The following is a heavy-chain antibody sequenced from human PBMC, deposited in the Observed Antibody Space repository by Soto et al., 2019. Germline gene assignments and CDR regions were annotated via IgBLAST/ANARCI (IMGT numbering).Heavy chain of an antibody. CDR2: IYNSGST. CDR3: ARRYSSSFDY. V-gene: IGHV4-59*08. D-gene: IGHD6-13*01. Sequence: SETLSLTCTVSGGSISSYYWIWMRQPPGKGLEWIGYIYNSGSTNYNPALKSRVTISVDTSKNQFSLKLSSVTAADTAVYYCARRYSSSFDYWGQGTLVTVSS. J-gene: IGHJ4*02. CDR1: GGSISSYY.